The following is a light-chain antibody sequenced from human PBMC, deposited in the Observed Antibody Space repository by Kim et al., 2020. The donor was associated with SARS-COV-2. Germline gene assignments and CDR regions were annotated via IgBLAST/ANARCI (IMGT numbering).Light chain of an antibody. CDR2: GKT. Sequence: SSELTQDPAVSVALGQTVRITCQGDSLRSYYASWYQQKPGQPPLLVIYGKTNRPSGTPDRFSCSSSGNTASLTITGAQAEDEAGYYCNSRDSNTNVVFGGGTQLTVL. V-gene: IGLV3-19*01. CDR3: NSRDSNTNVV. J-gene: IGLJ2*01. CDR1: SLRSYY.